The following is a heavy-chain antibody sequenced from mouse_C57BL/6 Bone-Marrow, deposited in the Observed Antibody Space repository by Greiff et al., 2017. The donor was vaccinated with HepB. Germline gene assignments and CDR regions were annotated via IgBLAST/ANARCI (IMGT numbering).Heavy chain of an antibody. CDR1: GYTFTSYW. Sequence: QVQLQQPGAELVKPGASVKLSCKASGYTFTSYWMQWVKQRPGQGLEWIGEIDPSDSYTNYNQKFKGKATLTVDTSSSTAYMQLSSLTSEDSAVYYCARSFYYPVGWFAYWGQGTLVTVSA. CDR3: ARSFYYPVGWFAY. D-gene: IGHD1-1*01. CDR2: IDPSDSYT. V-gene: IGHV1-50*01. J-gene: IGHJ3*01.